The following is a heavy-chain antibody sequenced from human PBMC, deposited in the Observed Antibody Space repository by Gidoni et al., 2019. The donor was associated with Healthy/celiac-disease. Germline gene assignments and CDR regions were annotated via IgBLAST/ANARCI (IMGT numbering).Heavy chain of an antibody. CDR1: GGSFSGYY. CDR2: INHSGST. D-gene: IGHD3-10*01. CDR3: ATNSHYYGSGT. J-gene: IGHJ5*02. Sequence: QVQLQQWGAGLLKPSEPLSLTCAVYGGSFSGYYWSWIRQPPGKGLEWIGEINHSGSTNYNPSLKSRVTISVDTSKNQFSLKLSSVTAADTAVYYCATNSHYYGSGTWGQGTLVTVSS. V-gene: IGHV4-34*01.